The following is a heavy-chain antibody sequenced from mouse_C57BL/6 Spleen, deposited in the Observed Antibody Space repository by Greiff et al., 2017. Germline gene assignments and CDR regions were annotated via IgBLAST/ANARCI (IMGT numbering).Heavy chain of an antibody. V-gene: IGHV1-15*01. J-gene: IGHJ2*01. D-gene: IGHD3-2*02. CDR1: GYTFTDYE. Sequence: QVQLQQSGAELVRPGASVTLSCKASGYTFTDYEMHWVKQTPVHGLEWIGAIDPETGGTAYNQKFQGKAILTADKSSSTAYMELRSLTSEDSAVYYCTGSGYGYWGQGTTLTVSS. CDR2: IDPETGGT. CDR3: TGSGYGY.